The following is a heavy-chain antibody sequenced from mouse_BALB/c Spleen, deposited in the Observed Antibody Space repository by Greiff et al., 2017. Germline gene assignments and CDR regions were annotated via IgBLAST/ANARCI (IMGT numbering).Heavy chain of an antibody. D-gene: IGHD2-1*01. Sequence: VQLVESGAELARPGASVKLSCKASGYTFTSYWMQWVKQRPGQGLEWIGAIYPGDGDTRYTQKFKGKATLTADKSSSTAYMQLSSLASEDSAVYYCARGYGKEAMDYWGQGTSVTGSA. V-gene: IGHV1-87*01. CDR2: IYPGDGDT. J-gene: IGHJ4*01. CDR1: GYTFTSYW. CDR3: ARGYGKEAMDY.